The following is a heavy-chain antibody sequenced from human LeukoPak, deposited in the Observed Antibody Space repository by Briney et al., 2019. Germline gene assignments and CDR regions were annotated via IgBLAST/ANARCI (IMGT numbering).Heavy chain of an antibody. CDR1: GFTFSAYS. V-gene: IGHV3-7*01. J-gene: IGHJ4*02. Sequence: PGGSLRLSCAASGFTFSAYSMNWVHQAPGKGLEWVANTNQDGSEKYYADSVKGRFTISRDNAKNSLYLQMNGLRAEDTAVYYCAKQLSSNANWGQGTLVTVSS. CDR2: TNQDGSEK. CDR3: AKQLSSNAN. D-gene: IGHD5-18*01.